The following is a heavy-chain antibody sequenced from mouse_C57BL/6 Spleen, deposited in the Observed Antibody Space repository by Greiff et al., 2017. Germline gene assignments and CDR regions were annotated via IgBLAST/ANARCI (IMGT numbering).Heavy chain of an antibody. CDR3: ARHLSLYYYGSTYFDY. J-gene: IGHJ2*01. D-gene: IGHD1-1*01. CDR1: GYTCTDHT. V-gene: IGHV1-78*01. CDR2: IYPRDGST. Sequence: QVQLQQSDAELVKPGASVKISCKVSGYTCTDHTIHWMKQRPEQGLEWIGYIYPRDGSTKYNEKFKGKATLTADKSSSTAYMQLNSLTSEDSAVYFCARHLSLYYYGSTYFDYWGQGTTLTVSS.